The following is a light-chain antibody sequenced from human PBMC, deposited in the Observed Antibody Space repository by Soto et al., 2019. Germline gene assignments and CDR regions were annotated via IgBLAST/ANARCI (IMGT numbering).Light chain of an antibody. CDR2: GIK. J-gene: IGLJ2*01. V-gene: IGLV1-40*01. CDR1: SSNIGAGYD. CDR3: QSYDNSLSGVV. Sequence: QSVLTQPPSVSGAPGQRGTISCTGSSSNIGAGYDVHWYQQFPEFAPKLLIYGIKYRPSRVPDRFSGSKSGTSAYLAITGLQAEDEADYYCQSYDNSLSGVVFGGGTKVTVL.